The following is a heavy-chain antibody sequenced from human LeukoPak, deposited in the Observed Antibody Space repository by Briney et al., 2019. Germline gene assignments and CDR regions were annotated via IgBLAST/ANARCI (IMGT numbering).Heavy chain of an antibody. CDR1: GFTFSSYG. Sequence: GGSLRLSCAASGFTFSSYGMHWVRQAPGKGLEWVAVIWYDGSNKYYADSVKGRFTISRDNSKNTLYLQMNSLRAEDTAVYYCARDELDYGDHDPHYYGMDVWGKGTTVTVSS. D-gene: IGHD4-17*01. V-gene: IGHV3-33*01. CDR3: ARDELDYGDHDPHYYGMDV. J-gene: IGHJ6*04. CDR2: IWYDGSNK.